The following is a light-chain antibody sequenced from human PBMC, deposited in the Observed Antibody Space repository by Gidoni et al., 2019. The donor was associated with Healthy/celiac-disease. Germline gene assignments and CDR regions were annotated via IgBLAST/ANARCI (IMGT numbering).Light chain of an antibody. V-gene: IGKV1-39*01. CDR1: QSISSY. CDR2: AAS. J-gene: IGKJ1*01. CDR3: QQSYSTPKT. Sequence: DSQMTQSPSSLSASVGDRVTITCRASQSISSYLNWYQQKPGKAPKLLLYAASSLQSGVPSRFSGSGSGTDFTLTIISLQPEAFATYYCQQSYSTPKTFGQGTKVEIK.